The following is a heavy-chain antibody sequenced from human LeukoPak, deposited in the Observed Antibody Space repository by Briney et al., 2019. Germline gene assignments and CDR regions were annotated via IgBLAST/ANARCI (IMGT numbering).Heavy chain of an antibody. CDR2: IKQDGSGE. D-gene: IGHD1-26*01. V-gene: IGHV3-7*01. Sequence: GGSLRLSCAASGFTFSSYWMSWVRQAPGKGLEWVANIKQDGSGENFVDSVKGRFTISRGNAKKSLYLQMNSLRAEDTAVYYCARGSSAGASLRHDYWGQGTLVTVSS. J-gene: IGHJ4*02. CDR1: GFTFSSYW. CDR3: ARGSSAGASLRHDY.